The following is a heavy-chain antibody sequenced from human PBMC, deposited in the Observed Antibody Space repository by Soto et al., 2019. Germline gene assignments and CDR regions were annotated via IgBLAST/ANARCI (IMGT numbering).Heavy chain of an antibody. D-gene: IGHD3-10*01. J-gene: IGHJ3*02. CDR3: AGDRGGDLTAFDI. Sequence: EVQLVESGGGLVKPGGSLRLSCAASGFTFSSYSMNWVRQAPGKGLEWVSLISSSSSYIYYADSVKGRFTISRDNAKNSLYLQMNSLRAEDTAVYYCAGDRGGDLTAFDIWGQGTMVTVSS. CDR2: ISSSSSYI. V-gene: IGHV3-21*01. CDR1: GFTFSSYS.